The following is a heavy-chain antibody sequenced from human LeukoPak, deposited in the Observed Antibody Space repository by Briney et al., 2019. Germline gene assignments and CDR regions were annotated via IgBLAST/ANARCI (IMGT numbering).Heavy chain of an antibody. J-gene: IGHJ4*02. CDR1: GFTFSKYW. Sequence: GGSLRLSCAASGFTFSKYWMLWVRQAPGKGLESVSRINTDGTVTTYADSVKGRFTVSRDNADNTMSLQMNSVRDEDTAVYYCATKQWLAPPPDSWGQGTPVTVSS. CDR3: ATKQWLAPPPDS. CDR2: INTDGTVT. D-gene: IGHD6-19*01. V-gene: IGHV3-74*01.